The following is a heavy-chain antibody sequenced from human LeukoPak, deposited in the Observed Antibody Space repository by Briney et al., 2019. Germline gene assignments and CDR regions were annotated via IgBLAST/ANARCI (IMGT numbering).Heavy chain of an antibody. V-gene: IGHV2-5*02. D-gene: IGHD3-9*01. CDR1: GFSLSTSGVG. CDR3: ARLYYDILTGYYHDAFDI. CDR2: IYWDDDK. J-gene: IGHJ3*02. Sequence: ESGPTLVNPTQTLTLTCTFPGFSLSTSGVGVGWIRQPPGKALEWLALIYWDDDKRYSPSLKSRLTITKDTSKNQVVLTMTNMDPVDTATYYCARLYYDILTGYYHDAFDIWGQGTLVTVSS.